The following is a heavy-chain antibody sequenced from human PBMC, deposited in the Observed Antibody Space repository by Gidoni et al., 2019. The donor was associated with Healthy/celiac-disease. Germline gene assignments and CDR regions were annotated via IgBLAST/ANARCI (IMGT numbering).Heavy chain of an antibody. D-gene: IGHD3-22*01. J-gene: IGHJ4*02. CDR1: GFTFDDYA. V-gene: IGHV3-9*03. CDR2: IIWNSGSI. Sequence: VQLVESGGGLVQPGRSLSLSCAASGFTFDDYAMPWVRQAPGKGLEWVSGIIWNSGSIGSADSGKGRFTISRDNAKNSLYLQMISLRAEDMALYYCAKSSRPVYYYDSSGQHFDYWGQGTLVTVSS. CDR3: AKSSRPVYYYDSSGQHFDY.